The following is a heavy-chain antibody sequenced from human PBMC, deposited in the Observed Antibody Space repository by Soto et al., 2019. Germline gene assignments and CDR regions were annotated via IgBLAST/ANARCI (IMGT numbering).Heavy chain of an antibody. CDR1: GGSISSSSYS. J-gene: IGHJ4*02. D-gene: IGHD3-22*01. V-gene: IGHV4-39*01. CDR2: KYSSGTT. Sequence: QLQLQESGPGLVKPSETLSLTCTVSGGSISSSSYSWGWIRQPPGKGLEWIGSKYSSGTTYYNPSLKSRVTISVDTSKNQFSLKLSSVTAADTAVYYCARLRYDSSGYYFLDYWGQGTQVTVSS. CDR3: ARLRYDSSGYYFLDY.